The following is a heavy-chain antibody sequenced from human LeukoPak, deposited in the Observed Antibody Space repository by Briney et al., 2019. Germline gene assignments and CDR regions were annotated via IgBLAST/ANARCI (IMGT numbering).Heavy chain of an antibody. D-gene: IGHD1-26*01. CDR3: ARNASDSGTSYFDY. J-gene: IGHJ4*02. V-gene: IGHV4-39*01. CDR1: GGSISSGTYY. CDR2: IYYSGST. Sequence: SETLSLTCTVSGGSISSGTYYWGWIRQPPGKGLEWIGSIYYSGSTSYNPSLKSRDTISVDTSKNQFSLKLDSVTAADTAVYYCARNASDSGTSYFDYWGQGTLVTVSS.